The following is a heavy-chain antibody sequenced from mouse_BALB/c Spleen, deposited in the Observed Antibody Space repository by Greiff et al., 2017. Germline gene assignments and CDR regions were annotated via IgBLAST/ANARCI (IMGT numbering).Heavy chain of an antibody. D-gene: IGHD1-1*02. CDR1: GFSLTSYG. V-gene: IGHV2-2*02. J-gene: IGHJ4*01. CDR3: ARAPYGLYAMDY. CDR2: IWSGGST. Sequence: VHLVESGPGLVQPSQSLSITCTVSGFSLTSYGVHWVRQSPGKGLEWLGVIWSGGSTDYNAAFISRLSISKDNSKSQVFFKMNSLQANDTAIYYCARAPYGLYAMDYWGQGTSVTVSS.